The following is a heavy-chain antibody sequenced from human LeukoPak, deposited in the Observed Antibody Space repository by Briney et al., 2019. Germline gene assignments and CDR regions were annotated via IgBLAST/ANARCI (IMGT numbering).Heavy chain of an antibody. V-gene: IGHV4-39*01. CDR2: FYYSGST. CDR3: ARLMGPTTRDY. D-gene: IGHD1-26*01. CDR1: GGSISSSGYY. Sequence: TSSETLSLTCTVSGGSISSSGYYWGWIRQPPGKGLEWIGNFYYSGSTYYSPSLKSRVTISVDTSQNQFSLKLSSVTAADTAVYYCARLMGPTTRDYWGQGTLVTVSS. J-gene: IGHJ4*02.